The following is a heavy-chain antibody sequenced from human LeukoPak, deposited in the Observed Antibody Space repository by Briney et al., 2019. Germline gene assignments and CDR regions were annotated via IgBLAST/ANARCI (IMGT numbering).Heavy chain of an antibody. D-gene: IGHD3-10*02. J-gene: IGHJ6*04. CDR3: AELGITMIGGV. CDR1: GFTFSSFE. Sequence: PGGSLRLSCAASGFTFSSFEMKWVRQAPGKGLEWVSAISGSGGSTYYADSVKGRFTISRDNAKNSLYLQMNSLRAEDTAVYYCAELGITMIGGVWGKGTTVTISS. CDR2: ISGSGGST. V-gene: IGHV3-48*03.